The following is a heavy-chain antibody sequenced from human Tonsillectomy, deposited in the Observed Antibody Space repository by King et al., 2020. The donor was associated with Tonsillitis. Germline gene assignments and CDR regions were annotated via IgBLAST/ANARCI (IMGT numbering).Heavy chain of an antibody. J-gene: IGHJ4*02. D-gene: IGHD6-19*01. CDR3: ARTAGTDY. V-gene: IGHV1-8*02. CDR2: MNPNSGNA. Sequence: VQLVESGAEVKKPGASVKVSCKASGYTFTNYDINWVRQATGQGLEWMGWMNPNSGNAGSAQKFQDRVTMTRNTSISTAYMELNSLRSEDTAVYYCARTAGTDYWGQGTLVTVSS. CDR1: GYTFTNYD.